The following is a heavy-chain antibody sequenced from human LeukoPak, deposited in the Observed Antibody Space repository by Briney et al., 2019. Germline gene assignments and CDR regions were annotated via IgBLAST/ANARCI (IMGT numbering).Heavy chain of an antibody. D-gene: IGHD6-13*01. V-gene: IGHV1-69*13. CDR3: ARVRKTGGSYYFDY. Sequence: ASVKVSCKASGGTFSSYAISWVRQAPGQGLEWMGGIIPIFGTANYAQKFQGRVTITANESTSTAYMELSSLRSEDTAVYYCARVRKTGGSYYFDYWGQGTLVTVSS. CDR2: IIPIFGTA. J-gene: IGHJ4*02. CDR1: GGTFSSYA.